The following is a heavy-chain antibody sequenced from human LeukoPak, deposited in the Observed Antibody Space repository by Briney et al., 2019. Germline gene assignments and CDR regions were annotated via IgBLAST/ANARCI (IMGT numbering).Heavy chain of an antibody. CDR1: GGSISSSNW. J-gene: IGHJ4*02. Sequence: SGTLSLTCAVSGGSISSSNWWSWVRQPPGQGLEWIGEIYHSGSTNYNPSLKSRVTISVDKSKNQFSLKLSSVTAADTAVYYCASFYYGSGSYSRLAYFDYWGQGTLVTVSS. CDR2: IYHSGST. V-gene: IGHV4-4*02. CDR3: ASFYYGSGSYSRLAYFDY. D-gene: IGHD3-10*01.